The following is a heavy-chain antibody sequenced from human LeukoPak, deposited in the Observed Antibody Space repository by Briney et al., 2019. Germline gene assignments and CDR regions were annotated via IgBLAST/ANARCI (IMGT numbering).Heavy chain of an antibody. D-gene: IGHD6-6*01. V-gene: IGHV3-23*01. CDR2: ISGDRGTT. Sequence: GGSLRLSCAASGFTFSRYAMSWVRQAPGKGLEWVSSISGDRGTTYYADSVKGRFTISRDNSKNTLYLQMNSLRAEDTAVYYCAKDSNGGYSSLYYFDYWGQGTLVTVSS. CDR3: AKDSNGGYSSLYYFDY. J-gene: IGHJ4*02. CDR1: GFTFSRYA.